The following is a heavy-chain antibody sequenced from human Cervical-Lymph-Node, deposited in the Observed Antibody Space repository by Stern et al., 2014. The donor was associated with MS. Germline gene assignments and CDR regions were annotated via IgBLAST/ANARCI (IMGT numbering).Heavy chain of an antibody. V-gene: IGHV1-24*01. CDR2: YDAEEGNT. CDR1: GYSLSDLS. Sequence: VQLVQSGAEVRKPGASVRVSCKVSGYSLSDLSMHWVRPAPGKGLEWLGGYDAEEGNTVYAQRFQGRVTMTEDTSTDTAYMELNSLRSDDTAVYHCATASRYDALDLWGQGTVVTVSS. CDR3: ATASRYDALDL. J-gene: IGHJ3*01.